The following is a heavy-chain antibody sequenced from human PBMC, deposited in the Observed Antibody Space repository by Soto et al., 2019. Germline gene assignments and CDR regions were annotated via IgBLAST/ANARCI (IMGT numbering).Heavy chain of an antibody. V-gene: IGHV1-18*01. J-gene: IGHJ6*02. CDR2: ISAYNGNT. CDR1: GYTFTSYG. D-gene: IGHD3-3*01. Sequence: ASVKVSCKASGYTFTSYGISWVRQAPGQGLEWMGWISAYNGNTNYAQKLQGRVTMTTDTSTSTAYMELRSLRSDDTAVYYCATVGGYDIWSGYPNHIRKGYYYYRMDVWGQGTTVTVSS. CDR3: ATVGGYDIWSGYPNHIRKGYYYYRMDV.